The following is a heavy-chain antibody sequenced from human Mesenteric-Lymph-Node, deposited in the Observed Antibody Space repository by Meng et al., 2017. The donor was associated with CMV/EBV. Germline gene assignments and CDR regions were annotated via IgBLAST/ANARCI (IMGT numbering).Heavy chain of an antibody. V-gene: IGHV3-48*04. Sequence: GESLKISCAASGFTFSTYTMNWVRQTPGKGLEWVSYISSSGSTIYYADSVKGRFTISRDNAKNSLYLQMNSLRAEDTAVYYCAKLAAAGYYYYGMDVWGQGTTVTVSS. D-gene: IGHD6-13*01. CDR1: GFTFSTYT. CDR2: ISSSGSTI. J-gene: IGHJ6*02. CDR3: AKLAAAGYYYYGMDV.